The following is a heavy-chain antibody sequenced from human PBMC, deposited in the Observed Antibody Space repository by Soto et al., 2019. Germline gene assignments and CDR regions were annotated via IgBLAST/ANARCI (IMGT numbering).Heavy chain of an antibody. CDR1: GGSISSYY. J-gene: IGHJ6*03. Sequence: PSETLSLTCTVSGGSISSYYWSWIRQPPGKGLEWIGYIYYSGSTNYNPSLKSRVTISVDTSKNQFSLKLSSVTAADTAVYYCARQCNYYYMDFWGKGTTVTVSS. CDR2: IYYSGST. CDR3: ARQCNYYYMDF. V-gene: IGHV4-59*08.